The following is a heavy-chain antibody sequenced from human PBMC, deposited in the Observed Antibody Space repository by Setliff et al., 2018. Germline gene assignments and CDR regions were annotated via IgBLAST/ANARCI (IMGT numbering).Heavy chain of an antibody. CDR2: IKQDGGEK. J-gene: IGHJ4*02. V-gene: IGHV3-7*01. CDR3: ATDSGSSRLYNFWSGYSPN. CDR1: GFTFSSYW. D-gene: IGHD3-3*01. Sequence: GGSLRLSCAASGFTFSSYWMSWVRQAPGKGLEWVANIKQDGGEKYYVGSVKGRFTISRDNSKNTLYLQMNSLRLEDTAVYYCATDSGSSRLYNFWSGYSPNWGQGTLVTVSS.